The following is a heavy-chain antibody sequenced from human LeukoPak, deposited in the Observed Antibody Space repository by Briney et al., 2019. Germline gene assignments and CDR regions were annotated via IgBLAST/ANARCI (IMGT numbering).Heavy chain of an antibody. CDR2: ISYDGSNK. D-gene: IGHD2-2*01. V-gene: IGHV3-30*04. CDR3: ARDSGFRYCSSTSCYEYYFDY. CDR1: GFTFSSYA. Sequence: GGSLRLSCAAPGFTFSSYAMSWVRQAPGKGLEWVAVISYDGSNKYYADSVKGRFTISRDNSKNTLYLQMNSLRAEDTAVYYCARDSGFRYCSSTSCYEYYFDYWGQGTLVTVSS. J-gene: IGHJ4*02.